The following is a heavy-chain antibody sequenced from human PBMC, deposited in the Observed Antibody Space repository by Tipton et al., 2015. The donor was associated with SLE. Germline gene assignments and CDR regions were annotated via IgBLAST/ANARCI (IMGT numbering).Heavy chain of an antibody. V-gene: IGHV4-61*09. J-gene: IGHJ4*02. CDR3: ARDSGYSSGLDY. CDR2: IYTSGST. D-gene: IGHD5-18*01. Sequence: TLSLTCTVSGGSISSGSYYWSWIRQPAGKGLEWIGYIYTSGSTNYNPSLKSRVTISVDTSKNQFSLKLSSVTAADTAVYYCARDSGYSSGLDYWGRGTLVTVSS. CDR1: GGSISSGSYY.